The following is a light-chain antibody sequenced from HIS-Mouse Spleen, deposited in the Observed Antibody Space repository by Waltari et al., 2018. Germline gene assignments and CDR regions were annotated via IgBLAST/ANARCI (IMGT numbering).Light chain of an antibody. CDR1: SSNIGNNY. Sequence: QSVLTQPPSVSAAPGQKVTISCSGSSSNIGNNYVSWYQQLPGTAPTLLIYDNNTRPSGIPDRFSGSKSGTSATLGITGLQTGDEADYYCGTWDSSLSAWVFGGGTKLTVL. J-gene: IGLJ3*02. V-gene: IGLV1-51*01. CDR2: DNN. CDR3: GTWDSSLSAWV.